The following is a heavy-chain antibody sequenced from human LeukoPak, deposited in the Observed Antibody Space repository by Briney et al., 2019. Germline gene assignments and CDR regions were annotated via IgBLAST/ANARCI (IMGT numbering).Heavy chain of an antibody. V-gene: IGHV4-61*01. J-gene: IGHJ4*02. CDR1: GGSVSSGSYY. CDR2: IYYSGST. D-gene: IGHD3-16*01. Sequence: KPSETLSLTCTVSGGSVSSGSYYWSWIRQPPGKGLEWIGYIYYSGSTNYNPSLKSRVTISVDTSRNQFSLRLSSVTAADTAVYYCARDWVFDYWGQGTLVTVSS. CDR3: ARDWVFDY.